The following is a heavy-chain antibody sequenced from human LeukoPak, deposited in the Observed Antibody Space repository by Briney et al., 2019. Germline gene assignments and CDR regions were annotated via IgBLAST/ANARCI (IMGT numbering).Heavy chain of an antibody. Sequence: PSETLSLTCTVSGGSMSSGGYCWSWIRQHPGKGLEWIGYIYYSGSTYYNPSLKSRVTISVDTSKNQFSLKLSSVTAADTAVYYWARFLPGGGRNGEYNLRSGTEGAVDIWGQGTMVTVSS. D-gene: IGHD4-17*01. CDR3: ARFLPGGGRNGEYNLRSGTEGAVDI. J-gene: IGHJ3*02. CDR2: IYYSGST. V-gene: IGHV4-31*03. CDR1: GGSMSSGGYC.